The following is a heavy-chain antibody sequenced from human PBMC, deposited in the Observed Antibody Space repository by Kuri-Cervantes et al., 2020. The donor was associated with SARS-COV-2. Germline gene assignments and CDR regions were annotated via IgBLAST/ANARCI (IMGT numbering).Heavy chain of an antibody. D-gene: IGHD6-6*01. J-gene: IGHJ4*02. Sequence: GGSLRLSCEVSGFLFSASAIHWVRQASGKGLEWVGRVRGKANNYATAYAASVKGRFTISRDDLKNMAYLQMNSLKTEDTAVYYCASLYSSSSDPGDYWGQGTLVTVSS. V-gene: IGHV3-73*01. CDR2: VRGKANNYAT. CDR3: ASLYSSSSDPGDY. CDR1: GFLFSASA.